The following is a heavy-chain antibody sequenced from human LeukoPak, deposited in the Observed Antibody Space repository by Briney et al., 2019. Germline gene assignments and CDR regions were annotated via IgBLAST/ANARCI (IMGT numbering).Heavy chain of an antibody. D-gene: IGHD2-15*01. CDR2: IGGSGGST. CDR1: GFTFSSYA. CDR3: ASFLGGFSSFH. V-gene: IGHV3-23*01. J-gene: IGHJ4*02. Sequence: PGGSLRLSCAASGFTFSSYAISWVRQAPGKGLEWVSVIGGSGGSTYYADSVKGRFTISRDNSKNTLYLQMSSLRAEDTGVYYCASFLGGFSSFHWGQGTLVAVSS.